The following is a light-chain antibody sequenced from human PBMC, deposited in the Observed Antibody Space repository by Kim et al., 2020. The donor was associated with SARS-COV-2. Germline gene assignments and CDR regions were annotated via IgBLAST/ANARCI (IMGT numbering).Light chain of an antibody. J-gene: IGLJ1*01. CDR1: SSTAGAGYY. CDR3: QSYDSSLSGSWV. Sequence: ISFTGGSSTAGAGYYVNSYQQLPGTPAKRLIYCTTNRPSGVPDRLSGSKSGASASLVITGLQAEDEADYYCQSYDSSLSGSWVFGAGTKVTVL. V-gene: IGLV1-40*01. CDR2: CTT.